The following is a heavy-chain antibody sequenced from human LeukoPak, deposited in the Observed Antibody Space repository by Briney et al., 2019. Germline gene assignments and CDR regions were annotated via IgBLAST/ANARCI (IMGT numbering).Heavy chain of an antibody. CDR2: INHSGST. Sequence: NPSETLSLTCAVYGGSFSGYYWSWIRQPPGKGLEWIEEINHSGSTNYNPSLKSRVTISVDTSKNQFSLKLSSVTAADTAVYYCAREYTMVRGVIITGWFDPWGQGTLVTVSS. CDR3: AREYTMVRGVIITGWFDP. CDR1: GGSFSGYY. D-gene: IGHD3-10*01. J-gene: IGHJ5*02. V-gene: IGHV4-34*01.